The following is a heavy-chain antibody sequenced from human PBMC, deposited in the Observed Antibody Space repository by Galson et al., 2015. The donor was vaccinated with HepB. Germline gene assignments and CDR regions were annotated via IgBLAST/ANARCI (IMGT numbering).Heavy chain of an antibody. D-gene: IGHD2-2*01. CDR2: ISGNGGST. Sequence: SLRLSCAASGFTFSSYPMTWVRQAPGKGLEWVSAISGNGGSTFYADSVKGRFTISRDNAKNSLYLQMNSLRDEDTAVYYCARDGGEPAAFYYYYGMDVWGQGTTVTVSS. V-gene: IGHV3-23*01. J-gene: IGHJ6*02. CDR1: GFTFSSYP. CDR3: ARDGGEPAAFYYYYGMDV.